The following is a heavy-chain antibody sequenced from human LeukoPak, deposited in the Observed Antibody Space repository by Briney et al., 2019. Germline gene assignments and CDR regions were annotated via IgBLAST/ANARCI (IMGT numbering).Heavy chain of an antibody. D-gene: IGHD7-27*01. V-gene: IGHV3-49*04. CDR1: GFTFGDYA. J-gene: IGHJ4*02. CDR3: AKLTGANYYFDY. CDR2: IRSKAYGGTT. Sequence: PGGSLRLSCTASGFTFGDYAMSWVLQAPGKGLEWVGFIRSKAYGGTTEYAASVKGRFTISRDDSKSIAYLQMNSLKTEDTAVYYCAKLTGANYYFDYWGQGTLVTVSS.